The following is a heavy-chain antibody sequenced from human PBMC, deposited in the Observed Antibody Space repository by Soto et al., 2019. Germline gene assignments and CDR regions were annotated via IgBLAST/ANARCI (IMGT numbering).Heavy chain of an antibody. V-gene: IGHV3-23*01. J-gene: IGHJ6*02. D-gene: IGHD2-2*01. CDR1: GFTFSSYG. CDR3: ARGSVVGADYSYGMDV. CDR2: VSGSGGSV. Sequence: EVQLLESGGDLVQPGGSLTLSCAAAGFTFSSYGMSWVRQTPGKGLEWVSAVSGSGGSVYYADSVRGRFTISRDNSKNTLYLQLNSLRAEDMAIYYCARGSVVGADYSYGMDVWGQGTTLTVSS.